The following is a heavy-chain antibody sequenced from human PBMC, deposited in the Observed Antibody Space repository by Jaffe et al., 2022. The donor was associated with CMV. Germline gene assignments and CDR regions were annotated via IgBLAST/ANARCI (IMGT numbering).Heavy chain of an antibody. CDR1: GFTFSDYN. Sequence: EVQLMESGGGLVKPGGSLRLSCAASGFTFSDYNMNWVRQAPGRGLQWVSSISGRSTYINYADSVKGRFTISRDNAKKSLYLQMNSLRVEDTAIYYCAREDYVSGTNFDFWGQGTLVTVSS. J-gene: IGHJ4*02. CDR2: ISGRSTYI. CDR3: AREDYVSGTNFDF. D-gene: IGHD3-10*01. V-gene: IGHV3-21*01.